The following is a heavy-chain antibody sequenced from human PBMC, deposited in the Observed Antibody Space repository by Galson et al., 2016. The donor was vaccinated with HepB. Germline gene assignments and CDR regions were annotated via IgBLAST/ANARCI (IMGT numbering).Heavy chain of an antibody. V-gene: IGHV3-23*01. CDR3: AKANWGYCGGGTCSYFDY. CDR1: GFTFNNYA. Sequence: SLRLSCAASGFTFNNYAMTWVRQAPGKGLEWVSAISGSGGNAYYADSVKGRFTISRDNSKNTLYLQINSLRAEDTAVYYCAKANWGYCGGGTCSYFDYWGQGTLVTVSS. J-gene: IGHJ4*02. D-gene: IGHD2-15*01. CDR2: ISGSGGNA.